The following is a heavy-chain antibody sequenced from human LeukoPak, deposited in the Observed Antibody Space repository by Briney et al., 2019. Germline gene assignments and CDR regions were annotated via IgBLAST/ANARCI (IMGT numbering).Heavy chain of an antibody. CDR2: IHSSGST. V-gene: IGHV4-59*01. D-gene: IGHD6-13*01. J-gene: IGHJ4*02. Sequence: SETLSLTCTVSGGSIRGYYCNWLRQPPGEGLEWIGFIHSSGSTAYNPSLKSRVTISLDTSKNQFSLRLNSVTAADTAVYYCARANPYSSSWYLFDYWGQGTLVTVSS. CDR3: ARANPYSSSWYLFDY. CDR1: GGSIRGYY.